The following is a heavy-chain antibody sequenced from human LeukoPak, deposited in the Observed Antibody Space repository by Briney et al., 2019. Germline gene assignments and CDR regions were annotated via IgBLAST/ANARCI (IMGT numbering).Heavy chain of an antibody. V-gene: IGHV3-23*01. D-gene: IGHD1-26*01. CDR3: GKNRYSGSLSPFDI. J-gene: IGHJ3*02. Sequence: GGSLRLSCAASKFAFSSYAMSWVRRAPGKGLEWVSAISGGGGNTYYADSVKGRFTISRDNSKNTLYLQMNSLRAEDTAVYYCGKNRYSGSLSPFDIWGQGTMVTVSS. CDR2: ISGGGGNT. CDR1: KFAFSSYA.